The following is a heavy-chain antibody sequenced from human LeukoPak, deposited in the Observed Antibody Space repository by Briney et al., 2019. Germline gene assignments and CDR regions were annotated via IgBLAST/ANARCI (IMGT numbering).Heavy chain of an antibody. CDR2: ISYSGST. CDR1: GYSISSGYY. CDR3: ANYDSGIASV. D-gene: IGHD3-10*01. J-gene: IGHJ6*02. Sequence: SETLSLTCIVSGYSISSGYYWGWIRQPPGKGLEWIGYISYSGSTNYNPSLKSRVTISVDTSKNQFSLKLSSVTAADTAVYYCANYDSGIASVWGQGTTVTVSS. V-gene: IGHV4-61*01.